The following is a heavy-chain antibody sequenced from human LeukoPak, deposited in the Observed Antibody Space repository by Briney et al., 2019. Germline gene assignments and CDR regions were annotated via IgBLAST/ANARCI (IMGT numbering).Heavy chain of an antibody. CDR3: AGTKNQYNFDY. CDR2: IYWDDDK. D-gene: IGHD1-14*01. J-gene: IGHJ4*02. Sequence: SGPTLVNPTQTLTLTCTFSGFSLGTSGVAVGWIRQPPGKALEWLVVIYWDDDKRYSPSLKSRLTITKDTSKNQVVLTMTNMDPVDTAPYYCAGTKNQYNFDYWGQGTLVTVSS. CDR1: GFSLGTSGVA. V-gene: IGHV2-5*02.